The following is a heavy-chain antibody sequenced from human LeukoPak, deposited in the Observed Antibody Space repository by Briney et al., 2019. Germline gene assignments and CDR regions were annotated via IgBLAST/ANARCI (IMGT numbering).Heavy chain of an antibody. CDR3: ARDSSSWSLGYYYMDV. J-gene: IGHJ6*03. CDR1: GCTFDDYA. D-gene: IGHD6-6*01. V-gene: IGHV3-9*01. CDR2: ISRNSGSI. Sequence: GGSLRLSCAASGCTFDDYAMHWVRQAPAQGLEWVSGISRNSGSIGYADSVMGRFTISRDNAKNSLYLQMNSLRAEDTALYYCARDSSSWSLGYYYMDVWGKGTTVTVSS.